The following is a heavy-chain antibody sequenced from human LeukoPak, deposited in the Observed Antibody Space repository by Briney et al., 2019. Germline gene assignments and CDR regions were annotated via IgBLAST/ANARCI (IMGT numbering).Heavy chain of an antibody. V-gene: IGHV3-23*01. CDR2: ISGSGGST. CDR3: AKGRRGYDSFDY. Sequence: PGGSLRLSCAASGFTFSSYAMSWVRQAPGKGLEWVSTISGSGGSTYNADSVKRRFTISRDNSKNTLYLPMNSLRAEDTAVYYCAKGRRGYDSFDYWGQGTLVTVSS. CDR1: GFTFSSYA. J-gene: IGHJ4*02. D-gene: IGHD5-12*01.